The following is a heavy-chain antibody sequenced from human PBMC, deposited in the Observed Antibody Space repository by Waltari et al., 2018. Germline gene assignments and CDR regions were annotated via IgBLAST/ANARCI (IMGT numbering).Heavy chain of an antibody. CDR2: IRYDGGEK. CDR3: ARGAGLIWFGEADPRRFDY. D-gene: IGHD3-10*01. Sequence: EVQLVESGGGLVRPGGSLTLSCAASGSPFSTYCMPWVRQTPGKGLEWVANIRYDGGEKVYVDSVKGRFIVSKDNAKNSLYLQMNSLRAEDTAVYYCARGAGLIWFGEADPRRFDYWGQGTQVTVSS. CDR1: GSPFSTYC. V-gene: IGHV3-7*01. J-gene: IGHJ4*02.